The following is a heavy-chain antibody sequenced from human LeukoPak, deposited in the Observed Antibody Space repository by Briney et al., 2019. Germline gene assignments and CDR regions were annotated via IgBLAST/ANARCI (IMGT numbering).Heavy chain of an antibody. V-gene: IGHV3-23*01. Sequence: PGGSLRLSCVPSGFTFSSYAMSWVRQAPGKGLEWVSGISGSGGSTYYADSVKGRFTISRDNSKNTLYAQMNSLRAEDTAVYYCAKGTRYYDILTGYYFLSYFDYWGQGTLVTVSS. CDR3: AKGTRYYDILTGYYFLSYFDY. CDR2: ISGSGGST. CDR1: GFTFSSYA. D-gene: IGHD3-9*01. J-gene: IGHJ4*02.